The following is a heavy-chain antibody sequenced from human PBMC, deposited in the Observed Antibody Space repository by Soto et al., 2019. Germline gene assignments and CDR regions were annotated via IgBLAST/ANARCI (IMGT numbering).Heavy chain of an antibody. Sequence: PGGSLRLSCAASGFTFSSYGMHWVRQAPGKGLEWVAVISYDGSNKYYADSVKGRFTISRDNSKNTLYLQMNSLRAEDTAVYYCAKQMASVATINPGTPFDYWGQGTLVTVSS. D-gene: IGHD5-12*01. CDR3: AKQMASVATINPGTPFDY. CDR1: GFTFSSYG. CDR2: ISYDGSNK. V-gene: IGHV3-30*18. J-gene: IGHJ4*02.